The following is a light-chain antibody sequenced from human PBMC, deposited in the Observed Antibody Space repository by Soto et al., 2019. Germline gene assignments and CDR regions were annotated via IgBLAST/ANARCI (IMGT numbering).Light chain of an antibody. CDR2: YDS. CDR1: NIGSKS. Sequence: SYELTQPPSVSVAPGKTVRITCGGNNIGSKSVHWYQQKPGQAPVLVIYYDSDRPSGIPERFSGSNSGNTATLTISRVEAGDEADYYCQVWDSSSDHLVFGGGTKVTVL. V-gene: IGLV3-21*04. J-gene: IGLJ2*01. CDR3: QVWDSSSDHLV.